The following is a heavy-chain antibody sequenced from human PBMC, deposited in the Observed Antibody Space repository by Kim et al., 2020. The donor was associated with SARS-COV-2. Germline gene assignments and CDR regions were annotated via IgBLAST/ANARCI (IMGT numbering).Heavy chain of an antibody. Sequence: GGSLRLSCTASGFTFNSYNIHWVRQAPGKGLEWVALIWYDGTDEYYADSVEGRFTVSRDNSKNTLFWQMNSLRAEDTAVYYCAGEVDSVGYPLLGYMDGWGKGTTVTVSS. D-gene: IGHD3-22*01. V-gene: IGHV3-33*01. CDR2: IWYDGTDE. CDR3: AGEVDSVGYPLLGYMDG. CDR1: GFTFNSYN. J-gene: IGHJ6*03.